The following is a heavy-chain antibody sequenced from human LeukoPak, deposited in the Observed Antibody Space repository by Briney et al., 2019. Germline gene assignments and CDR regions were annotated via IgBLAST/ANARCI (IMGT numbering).Heavy chain of an antibody. V-gene: IGHV1-2*02. J-gene: IGHJ6*02. D-gene: IGHD3-10*01. CDR2: INPNSGGT. Sequence: ASVKVSCKASGYTFTGYYMHWVRQAPGQGLEWMGWINPNSGGTNYAQKFQGRVTMTRDTSISTAYMELSRLGSDDTAVYYCARIQLWFGELLDPSYYYGIDVWGQGTTVTVSS. CDR1: GYTFTGYY. CDR3: ARIQLWFGELLDPSYYYGIDV.